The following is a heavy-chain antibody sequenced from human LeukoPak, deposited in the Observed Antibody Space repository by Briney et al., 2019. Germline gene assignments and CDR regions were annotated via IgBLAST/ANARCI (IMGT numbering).Heavy chain of an antibody. Sequence: SETLSLTCTVSGGSISSSCCSWGWIRQPPGKGLEWIGSDHHSGSTYYNPSLKSRVTISVDTSKNQFSLKLSSVTAADTAVYYCARLTGTYYYYYMDVWGKGTTVTVSS. V-gene: IGHV4-39*07. D-gene: IGHD1-7*01. CDR2: DHHSGST. J-gene: IGHJ6*03. CDR3: ARLTGTYYYYYMDV. CDR1: GGSISSSCCS.